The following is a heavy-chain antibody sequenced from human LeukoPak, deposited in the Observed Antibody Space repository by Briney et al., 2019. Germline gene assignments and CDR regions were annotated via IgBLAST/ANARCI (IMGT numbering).Heavy chain of an antibody. CDR1: GFTFSSYG. Sequence: GGSLRLSCAASGFTFSSYGMHWVRQAPGKGLEWVAFIRYDGSNKYYADSVKGRFTISRDNSKNTLYLQMNSLRAEDTAVYYCAKRGAYDSSGYYYHYYYYYMDVWGKGTTVTASS. J-gene: IGHJ6*03. CDR2: IRYDGSNK. CDR3: AKRGAYDSSGYYYHYYYYYMDV. D-gene: IGHD3-22*01. V-gene: IGHV3-30*02.